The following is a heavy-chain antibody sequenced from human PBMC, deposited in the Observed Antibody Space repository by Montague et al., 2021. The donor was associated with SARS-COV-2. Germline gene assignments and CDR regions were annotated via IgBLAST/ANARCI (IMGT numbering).Heavy chain of an antibody. V-gene: IGHV4-59*08. CDR3: ARHGDTMVRGVIINEGWFDP. J-gene: IGHJ5*02. CDR2: NNNVGGP. Sequence: SETLSLTCTVSGGSISSYYWSWIRQPPGKGLEWFGKNNNVGGPNSNPPLKSQFTKSEATSKNRFSLQLSSVTAADTAVYYCARHGDTMVRGVIINEGWFDPWGQGTLVTASS. CDR1: GGSISSYY. D-gene: IGHD3-10*01.